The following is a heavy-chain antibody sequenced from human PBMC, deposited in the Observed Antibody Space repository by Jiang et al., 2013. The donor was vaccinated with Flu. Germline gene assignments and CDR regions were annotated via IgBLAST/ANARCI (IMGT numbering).Heavy chain of an antibody. CDR2: IYPGDSDT. J-gene: IGHJ2*01. V-gene: IGHV5-51*01. D-gene: IGHD3-3*01. CDR3: ARRDFWTRENWYFDL. Sequence: GAEVKKPGESLKISCKGSGYSFTSYWIGWVRQMPGKGLEWMGIIYPGDSDTRYSPSFQGQVTISADKSISTAYLQWSSLKASDTAMYYCARRDFWTRENWYFDLWGRGTLVTVSS. CDR1: GYSFTSYW.